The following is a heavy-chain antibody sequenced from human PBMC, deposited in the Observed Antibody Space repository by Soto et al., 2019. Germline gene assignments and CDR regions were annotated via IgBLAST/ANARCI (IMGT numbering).Heavy chain of an antibody. CDR1: GFTFSSYG. CDR2: ISYDGSNK. J-gene: IGHJ5*02. CDR3: AKDHDDCSSTSCYGIAMAWFDP. Sequence: QVQLVESGGGVVQPGRSLRLSCAASGFTFSSYGMHWVRQAPGKGLEWVAVISYDGSNKYYADSVKGRFTISRDNSKNTLYLQMNSLRAEDTAVYYCAKDHDDCSSTSCYGIAMAWFDPWGQGTLVTVSS. V-gene: IGHV3-30*18. D-gene: IGHD2-2*01.